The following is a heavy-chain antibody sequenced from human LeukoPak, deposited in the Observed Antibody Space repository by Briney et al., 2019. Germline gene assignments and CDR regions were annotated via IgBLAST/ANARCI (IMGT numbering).Heavy chain of an antibody. J-gene: IGHJ4*02. CDR1: GVTFSNYG. CDR3: ARDFLDYGSGGRGCFDY. V-gene: IGHV3-30*03. Sequence: GGCLRLSCAASGVTFSNYGMHWVRQAPGKGLEWVALLSSNGNDKLYGDSVKGRFTISRDDSKSTLYLQMNSLRAEDTAVYYCARDFLDYGSGGRGCFDYWGQGTLVTVSS. D-gene: IGHD3-10*01. CDR2: LSSNGNDK.